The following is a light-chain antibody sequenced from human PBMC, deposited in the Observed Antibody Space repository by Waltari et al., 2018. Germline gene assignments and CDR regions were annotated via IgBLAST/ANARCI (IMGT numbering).Light chain of an antibody. CDR3: TSCTSRHSLV. J-gene: IGLJ1*01. Sequence: QSALTQPASVSGSPGQSITISCTGTSRDVGDYDWVSWYQQHPGKAPKAVIFEVGSRPAVISNRFSGSKSVSTASLTISGLQAEDEADYYCTSCTSRHSLVFGTGTKVTVL. V-gene: IGLV2-14*01. CDR2: EVG. CDR1: SRDVGDYDW.